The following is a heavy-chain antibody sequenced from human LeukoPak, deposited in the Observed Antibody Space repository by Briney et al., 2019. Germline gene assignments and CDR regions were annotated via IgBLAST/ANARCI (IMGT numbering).Heavy chain of an antibody. J-gene: IGHJ4*02. CDR3: ARGPRRYSNYGTFDY. CDR2: INHSGST. V-gene: IGHV4-34*01. Sequence: SETLSLTCAVYGGSFSGYYWSWIRQPPGKVLEWIGEINHSGSTNYNPSLKSRVTISVDTSKNQFSLKLSSVTAADTAVYYCARGPRRYSNYGTFDYWGQGTLVTVSS. D-gene: IGHD4-11*01. CDR1: GGSFSGYY.